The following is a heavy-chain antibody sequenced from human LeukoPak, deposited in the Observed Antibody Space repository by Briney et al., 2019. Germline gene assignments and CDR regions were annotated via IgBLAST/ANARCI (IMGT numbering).Heavy chain of an antibody. CDR3: AELGITMIGCV. D-gene: IGHD3-10*02. CDR2: FCSSGNTI. J-gene: IGHJ6*04. CDR1: GFTFRRYE. V-gene: IGHV3-48*03. Sequence: PGVSLRLSCAASGFTFRRYEMDCVPQAPGEGLEGVSYFCSSGNTILYADPVKGRFPLHRDNPKNSLYLQMNSVRAEDTAVYFCAELGITMIGCVWGKGTTVTISS.